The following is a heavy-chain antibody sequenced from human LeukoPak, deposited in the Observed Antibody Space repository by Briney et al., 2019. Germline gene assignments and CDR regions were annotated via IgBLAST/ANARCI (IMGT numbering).Heavy chain of an antibody. CDR3: ARTPPVYYDSSGYYVPRGNWFDP. J-gene: IGHJ5*02. CDR2: INAGNGNT. V-gene: IGHV1-3*01. CDR1: GYTFTSYG. D-gene: IGHD3-22*01. Sequence: ASVKVSCKASGYTFTSYGISWVRQAPGQGLEWMGWINAGNGNTKYSQKFQGRVTITRDTSASTAYMELSSLRSEDTAVYYCARTPPVYYDSSGYYVPRGNWFDPWGQGTLVTVSS.